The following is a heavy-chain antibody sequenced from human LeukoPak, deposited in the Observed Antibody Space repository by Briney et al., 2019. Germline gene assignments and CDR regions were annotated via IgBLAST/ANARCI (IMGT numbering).Heavy chain of an antibody. D-gene: IGHD6-19*01. Sequence: GGSLRLSCAASGFTFSSYSMNWVRQAPGKGLEWVSSISSSSSYIYYADSVKGRLTISRDNAKNSLYLQMNSLRAEDTAVYYCARDLRRDSSGWYSWGQGTTVTVSS. J-gene: IGHJ6*02. V-gene: IGHV3-21*01. CDR2: ISSSSSYI. CDR3: ARDLRRDSSGWYS. CDR1: GFTFSSYS.